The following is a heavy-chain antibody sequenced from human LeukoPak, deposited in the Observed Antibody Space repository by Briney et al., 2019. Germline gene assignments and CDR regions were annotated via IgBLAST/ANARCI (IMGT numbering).Heavy chain of an antibody. CDR2: IYSGGST. CDR1: GFTVSSNY. V-gene: IGHV3-53*01. D-gene: IGHD6-19*01. Sequence: GGSLRLSCAASGFTVSSNYMSWVRQAPGKGLEWVSVIYSGGSTYYADPVKGRFTISRDNSKDTLYLQMNSLRAEDTAIYYCAKFRADSSGWPFDYWGQGTLVTVSS. J-gene: IGHJ4*02. CDR3: AKFRADSSGWPFDY.